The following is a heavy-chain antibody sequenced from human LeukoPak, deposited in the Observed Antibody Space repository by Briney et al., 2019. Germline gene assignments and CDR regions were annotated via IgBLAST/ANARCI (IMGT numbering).Heavy chain of an antibody. J-gene: IGHJ5*02. CDR2: IHVSGST. CDR3: AREIWGWFDP. Sequence: SETLSLTCTVSGGSISSYYWSWIRQPAGKGQEWIGRIHVSGSTDENASLRSRVSMSVDTAKNQVSLRLTSMTAADTAVYYCAREIWGWFDPWGQGTLVTVSS. V-gene: IGHV4-4*07. CDR1: GGSISSYY. D-gene: IGHD2-15*01.